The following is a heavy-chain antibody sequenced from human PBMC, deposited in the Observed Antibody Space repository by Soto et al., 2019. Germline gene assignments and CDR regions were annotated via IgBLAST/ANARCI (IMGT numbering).Heavy chain of an antibody. J-gene: IGHJ6*02. D-gene: IGHD3-10*01. V-gene: IGHV3-23*01. CDR1: GFTFSSYA. CDR2: ISGSGGST. Sequence: GGSLRLSCAASGFTFSSYAMSWVRQAPGKGLEWVSAISGSGGSTYYADSVKGRFTISRDNSKNTLYLQMNSLRAEDTAVYYCAKDMEVGFGEFKYGMDVWGQGTTVTVSS. CDR3: AKDMEVGFGEFKYGMDV.